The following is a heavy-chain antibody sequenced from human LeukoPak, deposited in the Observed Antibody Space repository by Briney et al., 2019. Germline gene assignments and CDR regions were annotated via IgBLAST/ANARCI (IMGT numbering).Heavy chain of an antibody. Sequence: TPSETLSLTCAVYGGSFSGYYWSWIRQPPGKGLEWIGEINHSGSTNYNPSLKSRVTISVDTSKNQFSLKLSSVTAADTAVYYCARHSWWLRLSTYYYDSSGYTPPAYFDYWGQGTLVTVSS. J-gene: IGHJ4*02. V-gene: IGHV4-34*01. CDR1: GGSFSGYY. D-gene: IGHD3-22*01. CDR2: INHSGST. CDR3: ARHSWWLRLSTYYYDSSGYTPPAYFDY.